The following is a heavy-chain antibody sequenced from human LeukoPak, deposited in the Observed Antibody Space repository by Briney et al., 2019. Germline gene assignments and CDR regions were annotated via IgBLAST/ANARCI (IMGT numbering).Heavy chain of an antibody. V-gene: IGHV4-39*07. CDR1: GGSISSSSYY. D-gene: IGHD3-22*01. J-gene: IGHJ4*02. Sequence: SETLSLTCTVSGGSISSSSYYWGWIRQPPGKGLEWIGSIYYSGSTYYNPSLKSRVTISVDTSKNQFSLKPSSVTAADTAVYYCARSPRGDYYDSSGPRWGQGTLVTVSS. CDR3: ARSPRGDYYDSSGPR. CDR2: IYYSGST.